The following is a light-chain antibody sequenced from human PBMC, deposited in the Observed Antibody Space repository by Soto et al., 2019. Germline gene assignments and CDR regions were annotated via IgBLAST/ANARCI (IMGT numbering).Light chain of an antibody. CDR2: GAS. CDR1: QSVSSSH. Sequence: EIVLTQSPGTLSLSPGERATLSCRASQSVSSSHLAWYQQKPGQAPRLLIYGASSRATGIPDRFSGSGSGTVFTLTISRLEPEDFAVYYCQHFDTSPMYTFGQGTKLEI. CDR3: QHFDTSPMYT. V-gene: IGKV3-20*01. J-gene: IGKJ2*01.